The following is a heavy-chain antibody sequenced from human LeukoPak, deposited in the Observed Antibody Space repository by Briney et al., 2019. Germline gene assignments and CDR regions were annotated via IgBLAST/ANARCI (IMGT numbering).Heavy chain of an antibody. CDR3: ARVSLRGSYFDY. D-gene: IGHD1-26*01. J-gene: IGHJ4*02. Sequence: PGGSLRLSCAASGFTVSSNYMSWVRQAPGKGLEWASVIYSSGSTYYADSVKGRFTISRHNSKNTLYLQINSLRAEDAAEYSCARVSLRGSYFDYWGQGTLVTVSS. CDR1: GFTVSSNY. V-gene: IGHV3-53*04. CDR2: IYSSGST.